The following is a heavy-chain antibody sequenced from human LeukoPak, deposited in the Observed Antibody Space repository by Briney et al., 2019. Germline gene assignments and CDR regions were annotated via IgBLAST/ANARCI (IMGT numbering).Heavy chain of an antibody. J-gene: IGHJ4*02. CDR3: ARKSIAEGGYY. D-gene: IGHD6-6*01. V-gene: IGHV4-38-2*01. Sequence: SETLSLTCAVSGCSISSGYYWGWIRQPPGKGLEWIGSIYHSGSTYYNPSLKSRVTISVDTSKNQFSLKLSSVTAADTAVYYCARKSIAEGGYYWGQGTLVTVSS. CDR2: IYHSGST. CDR1: GCSISSGYY.